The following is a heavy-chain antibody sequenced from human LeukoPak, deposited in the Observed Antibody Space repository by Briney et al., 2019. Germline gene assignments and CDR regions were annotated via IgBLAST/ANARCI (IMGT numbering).Heavy chain of an antibody. Sequence: GASVKVSCKASGYTFTGYYMHWVRQAPGQGLEWMGRIDPNNGATNYAQKFQGRVTITGDTSISTAYMELSSLRSDDTAAYYCTRESGSYHGNDYWGQGTLVTVSS. CDR3: TRESGSYHGNDY. D-gene: IGHD1-26*01. J-gene: IGHJ4*02. CDR1: GYTFTGYY. V-gene: IGHV1-2*06. CDR2: IDPNNGAT.